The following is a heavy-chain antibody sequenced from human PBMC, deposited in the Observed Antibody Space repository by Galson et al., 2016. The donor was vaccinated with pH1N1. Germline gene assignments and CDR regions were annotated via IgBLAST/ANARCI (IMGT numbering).Heavy chain of an antibody. CDR1: GYSFTRYW. Sequence: QSGAEVKKPGESLKISCKGSGYSFTRYWIGWVRQMPGKGLEWMGIIYPGDSDTRYSSSFQGQVTILADKSLITAYLQWSSLTAPDTAMYYCVRHSGYWSGGRCSLNYYYYSGMDVWGQGTTVTVSS. D-gene: IGHD2-15*01. V-gene: IGHV5-51*01. J-gene: IGHJ6*02. CDR3: VRHSGYWSGGRCSLNYYYYSGMDV. CDR2: IYPGDSDT.